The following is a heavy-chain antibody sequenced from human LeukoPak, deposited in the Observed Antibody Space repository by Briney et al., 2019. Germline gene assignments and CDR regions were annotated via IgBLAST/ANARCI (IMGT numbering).Heavy chain of an antibody. CDR2: IYSSDGA. CDR3: ARDADS. Sequence: GGSLRLSCVASGFTVSSNYMSWVRQAPGKGLEWVSLIYSSDGAYYADSVKGRFTISRDNSKNTMYLQMNSRRAEDTAVYYCARDADSWGQGALVTVSS. V-gene: IGHV3-66*01. CDR1: GFTVSSNY. J-gene: IGHJ4*02.